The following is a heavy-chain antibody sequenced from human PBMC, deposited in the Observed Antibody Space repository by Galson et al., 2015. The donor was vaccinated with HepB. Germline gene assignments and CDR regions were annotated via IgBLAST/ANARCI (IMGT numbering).Heavy chain of an antibody. J-gene: IGHJ6*03. CDR1: GFTFSSYA. V-gene: IGHV3-74*01. CDR2: INSGGSST. D-gene: IGHD1-26*01. CDR3: ARGGDYYYYYMDV. Sequence: LRLSCAASGFTFSSYAMSWVRQAPGKGLVWVSRINSGGSSTNYADSVEGRFTISRDNAKNTLYLQMNSLRAEDTAVYYCARGGDYYYYYMDVWGKGTTVTVSS.